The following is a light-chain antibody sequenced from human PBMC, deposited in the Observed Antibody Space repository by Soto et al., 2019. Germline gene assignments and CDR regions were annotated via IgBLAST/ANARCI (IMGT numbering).Light chain of an antibody. J-gene: IGKJ2*03. V-gene: IGKV1-9*01. CDR2: PAS. CDR3: QHLRTYPFS. CDR1: QDITTS. Sequence: DIQLTQSPSFLSASVGDRVTVSCRASQDITTSLAWFQQKAGKVPQRLVYPASTLQDGVPSRFSGSGSGTYFTLTINSLQAEDFATYYCQHLRTYPFSFGQGTKVHVK.